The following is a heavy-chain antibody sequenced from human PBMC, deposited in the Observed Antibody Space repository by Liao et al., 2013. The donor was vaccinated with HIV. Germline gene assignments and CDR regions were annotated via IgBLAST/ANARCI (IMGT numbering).Heavy chain of an antibody. CDR1: GDSISSSSYY. D-gene: IGHD5-18*01. CDR2: IYYRGNT. Sequence: QLQLQESAPGLVKPSETLSLTCTVSGDSISSSSYYWDWIRQSPGKGLEWIGNIYYRGNTYYNPSLMSRVTISLDTSKSQFSLRLRSVTAADTAVYYCAKGDTYYYYYMDVWGKGTTVTVSS. CDR3: AKGDTYYYYYMDV. V-gene: IGHV4-39*07. J-gene: IGHJ6*03.